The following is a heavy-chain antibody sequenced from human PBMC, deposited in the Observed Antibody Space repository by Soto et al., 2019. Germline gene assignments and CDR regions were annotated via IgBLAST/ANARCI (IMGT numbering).Heavy chain of an antibody. Sequence: EVQLVESGGGMVQPGGSLRVSCAASGFTLSSYSMHWVRQAPGKGLAWVSYISGSGGTIYYADSVKGRFTISRDNAKNSLSVQMNSLRDEDTAVYFCARETGLRSSGWSYYFDFWSQGTRVTVSS. CDR3: ARETGLRSSGWSYYFDF. CDR1: GFTLSSYS. CDR2: ISGSGGTI. V-gene: IGHV3-48*02. D-gene: IGHD6-19*01. J-gene: IGHJ4*02.